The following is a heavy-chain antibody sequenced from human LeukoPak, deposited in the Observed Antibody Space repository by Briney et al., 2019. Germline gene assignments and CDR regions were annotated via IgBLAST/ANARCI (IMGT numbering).Heavy chain of an antibody. CDR3: ARHPTTVTTRYYFDY. V-gene: IGHV4-39*01. CDR1: GGSISSTSYY. D-gene: IGHD4-17*01. Sequence: SETLSLTCTVSGGSISSTSYYWGWIRQPPGKGLEWIGSISYSGSTYYSPSLKSRVTISVDTSKNHFSLKLSSVTAADTAVYYCARHPTTVTTRYYFDYWGQGTLVTVSS. J-gene: IGHJ4*02. CDR2: ISYSGST.